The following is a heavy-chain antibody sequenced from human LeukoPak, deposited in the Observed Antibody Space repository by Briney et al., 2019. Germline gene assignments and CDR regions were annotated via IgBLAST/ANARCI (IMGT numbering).Heavy chain of an antibody. J-gene: IGHJ4*02. D-gene: IGHD1-1*01. Sequence: ASVKVSCKASGYTFTRYDINWVRQATGQGLEWMGWMNPNRGDTGYAQKFQGRVTMTRDTSISTAYMELSRLRSDDTAVYYCAREVPRGPKDYWGQGTLVTVSS. CDR1: GYTFTRYD. CDR2: MNPNRGDT. CDR3: AREVPRGPKDY. V-gene: IGHV1-8*01.